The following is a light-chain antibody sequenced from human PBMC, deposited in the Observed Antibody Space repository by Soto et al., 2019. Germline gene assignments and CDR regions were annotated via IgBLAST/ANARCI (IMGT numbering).Light chain of an antibody. CDR3: QQYNNWPWT. V-gene: IGKV3-15*01. J-gene: IGKJ1*01. CDR2: GAS. Sequence: EIVLSHSPGTLSLSPGDRATLSCRASQTVTSDYLAWYQQKPGQAPRLLIHGASTRAPGFPARFSGSGSGTDFTLTISSLQSEDFAVYYCQQYNNWPWTFGQGTMV. CDR1: QTVTSD.